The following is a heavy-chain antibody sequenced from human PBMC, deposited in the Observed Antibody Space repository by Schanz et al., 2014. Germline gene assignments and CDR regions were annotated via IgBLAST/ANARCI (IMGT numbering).Heavy chain of an antibody. V-gene: IGHV3-33*01. D-gene: IGHD7-27*01. J-gene: IGHJ3*01. CDR2: ISYDGSFK. Sequence: VQLVESGGGVVQPGRSLRLSCAASGFNFGSHGMHWVRQAPGKGLEWVAVISYDGSFKNYADSVRGRITMSRDNSKNTMYLQINNLRADDTAVYYCARELPGVGAFDFWGQGTMVTVSS. CDR3: ARELPGVGAFDF. CDR1: GFNFGSHG.